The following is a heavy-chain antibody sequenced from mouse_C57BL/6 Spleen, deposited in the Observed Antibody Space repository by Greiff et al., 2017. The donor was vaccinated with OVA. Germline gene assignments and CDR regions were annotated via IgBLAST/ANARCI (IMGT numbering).Heavy chain of an antibody. D-gene: IGHD2-5*01. V-gene: IGHV1-62-2*01. CDR2: FYPGSGSI. CDR3: ARHEGGTYYSNFWYFDV. J-gene: IGHJ1*03. CDR1: GYTFTEYT. Sequence: QVQLKQSGAELVKPGASVKLSCKASGYTFTEYTIHWVKQRSGQGLEWIGWFYPGSGSIKYNEKFKDKATLTADKSSSTVYMELSRLTSEDSAVYFCARHEGGTYYSNFWYFDVWGTGTTVTVSS.